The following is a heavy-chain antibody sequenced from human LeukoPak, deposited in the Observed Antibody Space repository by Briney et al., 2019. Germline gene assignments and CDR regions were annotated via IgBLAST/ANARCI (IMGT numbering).Heavy chain of an antibody. CDR3: AKLWVMITFGGVIDIEAPGSSGDY. D-gene: IGHD3-16*02. CDR2: ISGSGGST. J-gene: IGHJ4*02. Sequence: GGSLRLSCAASGFTFSSYAMSWVRQAPGKGLEWVSAISGSGGSTYYADSAKGRFTISRDNSKNTLYLQMNRLRAEDTAVYYCAKLWVMITFGGVIDIEAPGSSGDYWGQGTLVTVSS. V-gene: IGHV3-23*01. CDR1: GFTFSSYA.